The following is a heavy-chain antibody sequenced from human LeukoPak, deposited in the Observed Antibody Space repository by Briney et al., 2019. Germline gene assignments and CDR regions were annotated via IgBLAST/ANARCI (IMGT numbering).Heavy chain of an antibody. CDR2: IIPIFGTA. Sequence: SVKVSCKASGGTFSSYAISWVRQAPGQGLEWMGRIIPIFGTANYAQKFQGRVTIATDESTSTAYMELSSLRSEDTAVYYCARWGYCTNGVCYRNWFDPWGQGTLVTVPS. CDR3: ARWGYCTNGVCYRNWFDP. CDR1: GGTFSSYA. J-gene: IGHJ5*02. D-gene: IGHD2-8*01. V-gene: IGHV1-69*05.